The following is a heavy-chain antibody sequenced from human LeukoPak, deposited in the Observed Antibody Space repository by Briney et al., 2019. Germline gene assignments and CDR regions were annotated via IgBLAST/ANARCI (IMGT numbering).Heavy chain of an antibody. CDR1: GYTFTSYG. CDR3: ARDSEYIVVVPAAYDGIDAFDI. V-gene: IGHV1-18*01. J-gene: IGHJ3*02. D-gene: IGHD2-2*01. CDR2: ISAYNGNT. Sequence: ASVKVSCKASGYTFTSYGISWVRQAPGQGLEWMGWISAYNGNTNYAQKLQGRVTMTTDTSTSTAYMELRSLRSDDTAVYYCARDSEYIVVVPAAYDGIDAFDIWGQGTMVTVSS.